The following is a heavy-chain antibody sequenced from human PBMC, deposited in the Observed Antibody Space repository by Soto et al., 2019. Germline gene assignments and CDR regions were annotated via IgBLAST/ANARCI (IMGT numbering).Heavy chain of an antibody. CDR2: ISSSGGST. CDR3: ARNTIPHPPY. J-gene: IGHJ4*02. D-gene: IGHD1-1*01. CDR1: GFTFSNYA. Sequence: EVQLLESGGGLVQPGGSLRLSCAASGFTFSNYAMSWVREAPGKGLEWVSAISSSGGSTYYADSVKGRFTISRDNSKNTLYLQMNSLRAEDTAVYYCARNTIPHPPYWGQGTLVTVSS. V-gene: IGHV3-23*01.